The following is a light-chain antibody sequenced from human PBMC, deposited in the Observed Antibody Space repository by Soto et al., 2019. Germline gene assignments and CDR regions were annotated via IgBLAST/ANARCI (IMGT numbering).Light chain of an antibody. CDR3: HQRQSWPRT. J-gene: IGKJ1*01. V-gene: IGKV3-11*01. CDR2: YTS. CDR1: QRISSPY. Sequence: VLTQSPVTLSLSHGERATLSCRASQRISSPYLAWYQQKPCQAPRLLIYYTSNRATGIPARFSGSGSGTDFTLTINSLAPEDFAIYYCHQRQSWPRTFGQGTKVDIK.